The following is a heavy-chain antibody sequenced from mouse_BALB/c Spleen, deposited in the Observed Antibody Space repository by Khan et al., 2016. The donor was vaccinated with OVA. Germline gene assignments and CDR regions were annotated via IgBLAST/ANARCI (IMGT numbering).Heavy chain of an antibody. CDR3: ARRTTGDALDY. CDR2: INPRSGYT. D-gene: IGHD2-14*01. Sequence: QVQLKQSGAELVRPGASVKMSCKASGYSFTSHTMHWVKQRPGQGLEWIGYINPRSGYTNYNQKFNDKATLTADKSSSTAYMQLSSLTSEDSAVYYCARRTTGDALDYWGQGTSVTVSS. V-gene: IGHV1-4*01. J-gene: IGHJ4*01. CDR1: GYSFTSHT.